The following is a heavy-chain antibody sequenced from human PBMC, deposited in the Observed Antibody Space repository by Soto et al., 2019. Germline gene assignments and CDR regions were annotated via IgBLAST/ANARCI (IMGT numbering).Heavy chain of an antibody. J-gene: IGHJ4*02. CDR2: IYPADSDT. Sequence: LKISCKGSGYSFTSYWIGWVRQMPGKGLEWMGIIYPADSDTRYSPSSQGQVTISADKSITTVYLQWSSLKASDTAMYYCARQLGAGAVAVYWGQGTLVTVSS. CDR1: GYSFTSYW. CDR3: ARQLGAGAVAVY. D-gene: IGHD6-19*01. V-gene: IGHV5-51*01.